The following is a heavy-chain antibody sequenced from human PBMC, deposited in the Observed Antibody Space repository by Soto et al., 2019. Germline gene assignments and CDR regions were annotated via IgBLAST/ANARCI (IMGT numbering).Heavy chain of an antibody. V-gene: IGHV3-74*03. CDR1: GFTFSGNW. J-gene: IGHJ4*02. CDR3: ARDLSGQFDY. Sequence: VQLVESGGGLVQPGGSLRVSCAASGFTFSGNWMHWVRQAPGKGLVWVSRINEDGSTTTYADSVKGRFTISRDNAENTLYLQMNGLRADDPAVYYCARDLSGQFDYWGQGTLVTVSS. CDR2: INEDGSTT.